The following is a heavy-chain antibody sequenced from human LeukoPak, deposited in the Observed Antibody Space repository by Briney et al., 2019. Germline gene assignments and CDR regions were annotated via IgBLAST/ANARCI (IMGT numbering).Heavy chain of an antibody. J-gene: IGHJ6*02. V-gene: IGHV1-8*01. CDR2: MNPNSGNT. Sequence: ASVKVSCKASGYTFTSYDINWVRQATGQGLEWMGWMNPNSGNTGYAQKFQGRVTMTRNTSISTAYMELSSLRSDDTAVYYCARGYYYDSSGYYFPSYGMDVWGQGTTVTVSS. CDR1: GYTFTSYD. D-gene: IGHD3-22*01. CDR3: ARGYYYDSSGYYFPSYGMDV.